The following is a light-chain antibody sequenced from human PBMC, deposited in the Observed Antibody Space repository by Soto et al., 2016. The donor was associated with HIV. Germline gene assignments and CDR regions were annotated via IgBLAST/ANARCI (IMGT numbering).Light chain of an antibody. Sequence: DIQMTQSPSSLSASVGDRVTITCRASQSISSYLNWYQEKPGKAPKLLIYGASSLQSGVPSRFSGSGSGTDFTLTISSLQPEDFATYYCQQSYSLFTFGPGTKVNV. CDR3: QQSYSLFT. J-gene: IGKJ3*01. V-gene: IGKV1-39*01. CDR2: GAS. CDR1: QSISSY.